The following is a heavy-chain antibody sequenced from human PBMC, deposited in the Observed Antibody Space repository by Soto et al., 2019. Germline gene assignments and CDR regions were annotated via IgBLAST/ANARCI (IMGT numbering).Heavy chain of an antibody. D-gene: IGHD3-9*01. J-gene: IGHJ4*02. V-gene: IGHV3-21*01. CDR2: ISSDSSYV. Sequence: PGGSLRLSCAASGFTFSTYTMNWVRQAPGKGLEWVSSISSDSSYVYYADSARGRFTISRDNTDNSLYLQMNSLRVDDTAVYYFARRSGSGDSDTGCYSTFDYWGQGTLVTVSS. CDR3: ARRSGSGDSDTGCYSTFDY. CDR1: GFTFSTYT.